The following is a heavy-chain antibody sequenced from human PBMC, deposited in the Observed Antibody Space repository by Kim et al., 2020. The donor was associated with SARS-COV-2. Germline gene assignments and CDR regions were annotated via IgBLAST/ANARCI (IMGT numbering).Heavy chain of an antibody. CDR3: AKLSIVVVPAAPSDAFDI. D-gene: IGHD2-2*01. Sequence: KGRFTISRDNSKNTLYLQMNSLRAEDTAVYYCAKLSIVVVPAAPSDAFDIWGQGTMVTVSS. V-gene: IGHV3-30*02. J-gene: IGHJ3*02.